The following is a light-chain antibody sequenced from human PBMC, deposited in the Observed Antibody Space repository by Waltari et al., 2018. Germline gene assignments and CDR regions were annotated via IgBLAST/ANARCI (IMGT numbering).Light chain of an antibody. J-gene: IGLJ2*01. CDR1: RSDVGRYYL. V-gene: IGLV2-23*02. CDR3: CSYAGSNTLV. Sequence: QSALTQPASVSGSSGQSITISCPGTRSDVGRYYLVPWYQQHPGKAPKLMIYDVTKRPSGVSNRFSGSNSGNTASLTISGLQAEDEADYYCCSYAGSNTLVFGGGTKLTVL. CDR2: DVT.